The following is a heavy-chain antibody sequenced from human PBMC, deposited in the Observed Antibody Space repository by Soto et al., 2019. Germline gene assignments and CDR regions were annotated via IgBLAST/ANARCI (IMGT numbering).Heavy chain of an antibody. CDR2: ISDSGGSA. CDR1: GFTFSTHA. CDR3: ARGTLTSIDMVDY. Sequence: GGSLRLSCAASGFTFSTHAMSWVRQAPGKGLEWVSAISDSGGSAYYADSVKGRFTISRDNSKNTLYLQINSLTAEDTAVYYCARGTLTSIDMVDYWGQGTLVTVSS. V-gene: IGHV3-23*01. J-gene: IGHJ4*02. D-gene: IGHD2-21*01.